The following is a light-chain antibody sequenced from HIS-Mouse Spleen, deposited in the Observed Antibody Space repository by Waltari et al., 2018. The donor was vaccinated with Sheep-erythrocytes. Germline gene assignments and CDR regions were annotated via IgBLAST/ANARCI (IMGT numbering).Light chain of an antibody. Sequence: VLTQPPSASGTPGQRVTISCSGSSSNIGSNTVNWYQQLPGTAPKLLIYSNNQRPSGVPDRFSGSKSGTSASLAISGLQSEDEADYYCAAWDDSLNGWVFGGGTKLTVL. CDR1: SSNIGSNT. CDR3: AAWDDSLNGWV. CDR2: SNN. V-gene: IGLV1-44*01. J-gene: IGLJ3*02.